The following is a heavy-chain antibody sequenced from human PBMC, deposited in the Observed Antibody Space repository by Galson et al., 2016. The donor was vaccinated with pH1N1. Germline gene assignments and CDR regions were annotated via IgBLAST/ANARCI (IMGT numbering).Heavy chain of an antibody. CDR2: INQDGSEI. Sequence: SLRLSCAASGFTFSQYWMHWVRQAPGKGLDWVANINQDGSEIYYAGSVKGRFTISRDNTENSLYLQMSSLRVEDTAVYFCAGRIFDLWGRGTLVTVSS. CDR1: GFTFSQYW. V-gene: IGHV3-7*01. J-gene: IGHJ2*01. CDR3: AGRIFDL.